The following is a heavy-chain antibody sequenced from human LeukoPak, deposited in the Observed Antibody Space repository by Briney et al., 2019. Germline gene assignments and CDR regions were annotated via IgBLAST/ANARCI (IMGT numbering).Heavy chain of an antibody. D-gene: IGHD2-2*01. CDR1: GGSISSYY. CDR3: ARDERIVVVPAASSMNYYYYYGMDV. J-gene: IGHJ6*02. V-gene: IGHV4-59*01. CDR2: IYYSGST. Sequence: SETLSLTCTVSGGSISSYYWSWIRQPPGKGLEWIGYIYYSGSTNYNPSLKSRVTISVDTSKNQFSLKLSSVTAADTAVYCCARDERIVVVPAASSMNYYYYYGMDVWGQGTTVTVSS.